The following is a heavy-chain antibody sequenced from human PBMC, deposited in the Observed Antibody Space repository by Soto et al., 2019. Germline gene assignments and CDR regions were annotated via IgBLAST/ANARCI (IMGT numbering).Heavy chain of an antibody. Sequence: QVTLKESCPVLVNPTETLTLTCTVSGFSISSPRMGVSWIRQPPGKALEWLAHIFSNDEKSYITTLKSRLTISKDTSKSQVVLTMTNMDPVDTATYYCARMGSGQTPLCGQGTLVTVFS. D-gene: IGHD2-15*01. J-gene: IGHJ4*02. V-gene: IGHV2-26*01. CDR3: ARMGSGQTPL. CDR1: GFSISSPRMG. CDR2: IFSNDEK.